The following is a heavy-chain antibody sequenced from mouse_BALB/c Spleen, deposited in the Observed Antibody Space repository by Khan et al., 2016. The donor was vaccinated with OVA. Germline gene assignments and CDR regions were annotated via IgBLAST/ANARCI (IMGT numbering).Heavy chain of an antibody. CDR1: GFSLTTYG. CDR3: TRVYYSDYRYLDD. J-gene: IGHJ1*01. D-gene: IGHD2-12*01. CDR2: IWSGGST. Sequence: QVQLKQSGPGLVPPSQSLSITCTVSGFSLTTYGIHWVRQSPGKGLEWLGVIWSGGSTAYNSAFISRLSISKDNSKSQVFFKMNSLQTDDTAMYYCTRVYYSDYRYLDDWGAGTTVTVAS. V-gene: IGHV2-4-1*01.